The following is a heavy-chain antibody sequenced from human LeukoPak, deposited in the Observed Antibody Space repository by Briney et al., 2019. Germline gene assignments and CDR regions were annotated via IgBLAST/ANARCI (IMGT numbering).Heavy chain of an antibody. V-gene: IGHV4-4*07. CDR1: GGSISSYY. CDR2: IYTSGST. J-gene: IGHJ4*02. Sequence: PSETLSLTCTVSGGSISSYYWSWIRQPAGKGLGWIGRIYTSGSTNYNPSLKSRVTMSVDTSKNQFSLKLSSVTAADTAVYYCARDYGYSSSWYLDYWSQGTLVTVSS. CDR3: ARDYGYSSSWYLDY. D-gene: IGHD6-13*01.